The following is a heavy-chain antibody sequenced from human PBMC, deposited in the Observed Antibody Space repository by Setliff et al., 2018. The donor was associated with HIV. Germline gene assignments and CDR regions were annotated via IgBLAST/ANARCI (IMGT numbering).Heavy chain of an antibody. CDR2: MIYGGDI. V-gene: IGHV4-39*01. D-gene: IGHD6-19*01. CDR1: GGSIASVNYY. CDR3: ARPHSGRGGGAWFDP. Sequence: PSETLSLTCIVYGGSIASVNYYWGWLREAPGKGLEWFASMIYGGDIGYNPSLKSRVTIYVDTANNEISLRLSSVTAEDTAVYRCARPHSGRGGGAWFDPWGQGIQVTVSS. J-gene: IGHJ5*02.